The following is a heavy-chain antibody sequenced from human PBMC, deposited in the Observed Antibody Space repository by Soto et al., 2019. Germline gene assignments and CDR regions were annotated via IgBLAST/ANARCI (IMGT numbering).Heavy chain of an antibody. CDR3: ARVRGYGSGSYFLYYFDY. CDR2: IYDGGTT. J-gene: IGHJ4*02. CDR1: GDSVRIHY. V-gene: IGHV4-59*02. Sequence: SETLSLTCTVSGDSVRIHYWTWIRQPPGKGLEWIGYIYDGGTTKYNPSLNSRATVSADTSKNQVSLNLTSVTAADTAVYYCARVRGYGSGSYFLYYFDYWGQGTLVTVS. D-gene: IGHD3-10*01.